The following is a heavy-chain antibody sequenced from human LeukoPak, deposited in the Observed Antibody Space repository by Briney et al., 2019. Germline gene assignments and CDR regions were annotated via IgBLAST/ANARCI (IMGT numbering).Heavy chain of an antibody. Sequence: PGGSLRLSCKASGFTFGSHAMYWVRQAPGKGLEWVAGIFGSGGSPHYADSVKGRFTISRDNPRNTVYLQINSLRDDDTAVYYCGKTTVGYSSGQKPAWPVDFWGQGTLVTVSS. CDR1: GFTFGSHA. V-gene: IGHV3-23*01. CDR2: IFGSGGSP. J-gene: IGHJ4*02. CDR3: GKTTVGYSSGQKPAWPVDF. D-gene: IGHD5-18*01.